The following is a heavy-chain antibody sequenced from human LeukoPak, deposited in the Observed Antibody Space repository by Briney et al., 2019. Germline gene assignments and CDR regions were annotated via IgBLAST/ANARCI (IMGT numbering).Heavy chain of an antibody. CDR2: INPNSGGT. CDR3: ARVNQGLSNWFDP. V-gene: IGHV1-2*02. J-gene: IGHJ5*02. D-gene: IGHD1-14*01. Sequence: ASVKVSCKASGYTFTGYYMHWVRQAPGQGLEWMGWINPNSGGTNYAQKFQGRVTMTRDTSISTAYMELSRLRSDDTAVYYCARVNQGLSNWFDPWGQGTLVTVSS. CDR1: GYTFTGYY.